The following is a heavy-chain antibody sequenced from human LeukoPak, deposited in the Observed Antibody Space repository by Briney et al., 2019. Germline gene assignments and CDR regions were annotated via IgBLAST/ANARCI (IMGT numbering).Heavy chain of an antibody. CDR3: ASGSAARPAYFDY. CDR1: GGSISSGGYY. Sequence: SQTLSLTCTVSGGSISSGGYYWSWIRQHPGKGLEWIGYIYYSGSTYYNPSLKSRVTISVDTSKNQFSLKLSSVTAADTAVYYCASGSAARPAYFDYWGRGTLVTVSS. J-gene: IGHJ4*02. V-gene: IGHV4-31*03. D-gene: IGHD6-6*01. CDR2: IYYSGST.